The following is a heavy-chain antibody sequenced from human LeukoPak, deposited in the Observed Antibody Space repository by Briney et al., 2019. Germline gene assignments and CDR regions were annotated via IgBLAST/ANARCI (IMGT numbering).Heavy chain of an antibody. CDR2: ISGHGAKT. J-gene: IGHJ4*02. CDR1: RFTFRSYA. V-gene: IGHV3-23*01. CDR3: AKDPVDY. Sequence: GGSLRLSCAASRFTFRSYAMNWVRQAPGKGLEWVSTISGHGAKTKYAESVKGRFTISRDNSKNTVYLQMISLRREDTAVYYCAKDPVDYWGQGTLVTVSS.